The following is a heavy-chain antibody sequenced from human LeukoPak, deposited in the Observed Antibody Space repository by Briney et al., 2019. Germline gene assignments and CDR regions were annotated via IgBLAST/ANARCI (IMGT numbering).Heavy chain of an antibody. D-gene: IGHD5-24*01. J-gene: IGHJ4*02. CDR1: GFTFSSYG. CDR3: ARHDGYKISDY. V-gene: IGHV4-39*01. Sequence: GSLRLSCAASGFTFSSYGMSWIRQPPGKGLEWIGSIYYSGSTYYNPSLKSRVTISIDTSKNQFSLKLSSVTAADTAVYYCARHDGYKISDYWGQGTLVTVSS. CDR2: IYYSGST.